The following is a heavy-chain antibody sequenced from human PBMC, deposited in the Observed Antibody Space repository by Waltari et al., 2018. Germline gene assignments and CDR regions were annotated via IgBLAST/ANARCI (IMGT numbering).Heavy chain of an antibody. Sequence: QVQLVQSGAEVKKPGASVKVSCKASGYTFTSYYMHWVRQAPGQGLEWMGIINPRGGSTSYAQKCQGRVTMTRDTATSTVYMELSSLRSEDTAVYYCALSSPFDYWGQGTLVTVSS. J-gene: IGHJ4*02. V-gene: IGHV1-46*01. CDR1: GYTFTSYY. CDR3: ALSSPFDY. CDR2: INPRGGST.